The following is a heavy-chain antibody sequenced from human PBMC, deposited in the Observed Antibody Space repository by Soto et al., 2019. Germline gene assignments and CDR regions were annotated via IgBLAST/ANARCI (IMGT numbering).Heavy chain of an antibody. Sequence: QVQLQESGPGLVKPSETLSLTCTVSGGAISGYYWTWIRQSAGKGLEWIGRIYSSAGTKYNPSPQSRVTMSLDTSKNQFSLRLTSVTAADTAVYYCARGQRFSDSFDPWGQGTLVTVSS. D-gene: IGHD3-3*01. V-gene: IGHV4-4*07. CDR2: IYSSAGT. CDR1: GGAISGYY. J-gene: IGHJ5*02. CDR3: ARGQRFSDSFDP.